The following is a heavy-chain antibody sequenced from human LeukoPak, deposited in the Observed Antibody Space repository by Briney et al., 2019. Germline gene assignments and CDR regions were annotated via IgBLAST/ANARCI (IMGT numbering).Heavy chain of an antibody. V-gene: IGHV3-9*01. CDR2: ISWNSGSI. D-gene: IGHD2-2*01. J-gene: IGHJ6*02. CDR3: AKDMAASRGYYGLDV. Sequence: PGRSLRLSCAASGFTFNDYAMHWVRQAPAMGLEWVSGISWNSGSIAYADSVKGRFTISRDNARNSLYLQMNSLRAEDTALYYCAKDMAASRGYYGLDVWGQGTTVTVSS. CDR1: GFTFNDYA.